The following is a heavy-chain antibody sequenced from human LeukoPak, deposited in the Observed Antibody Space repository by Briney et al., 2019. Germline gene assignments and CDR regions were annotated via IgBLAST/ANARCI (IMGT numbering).Heavy chain of an antibody. CDR3: ARYDGGVAIDY. CDR1: GFTFSDHY. Sequence: GGSLRLSCAASGFTFSDHYMDWVRQAPGKGLEWVANIKEDGSDKYYVDSVKGRFTISRHNAENSLYLQMNSLRAEDTAVYYCARYDGGVAIDYWGQGTLVTVSS. V-gene: IGHV3-7*01. CDR2: IKEDGSDK. J-gene: IGHJ4*02. D-gene: IGHD3-16*01.